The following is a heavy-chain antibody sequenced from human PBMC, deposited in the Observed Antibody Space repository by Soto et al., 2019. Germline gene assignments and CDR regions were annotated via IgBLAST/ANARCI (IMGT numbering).Heavy chain of an antibody. CDR3: ARAPYCSSITCYYYYGMDV. V-gene: IGHV5-51*01. CDR1: GYSFTNYW. D-gene: IGHD2-2*01. J-gene: IGHJ6*02. Sequence: HGESLKISCEGSGYSFTNYWVAWVRQMPGKGLEWMGIIYPGDSDTRYSPSFQGQVTISADKSISTAYLQWSSLKASDTAMYYCARAPYCSSITCYYYYGMDVWGQGTTVTVSS. CDR2: IYPGDSDT.